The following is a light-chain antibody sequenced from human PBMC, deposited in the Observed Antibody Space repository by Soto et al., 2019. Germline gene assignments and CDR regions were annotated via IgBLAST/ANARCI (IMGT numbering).Light chain of an antibody. Sequence: DIQMTQAHSILSASVGDRVAITCRASQSISAWVAWYQQKPGKAPKLLIYQASLLESGVPSRFSGSGSGTEFTLTISGLLPEDFAAYHCQQLYTLPFTFGQGTRLEIK. CDR3: QQLYTLPFT. CDR1: QSISAW. CDR2: QAS. V-gene: IGKV1-5*03. J-gene: IGKJ5*01.